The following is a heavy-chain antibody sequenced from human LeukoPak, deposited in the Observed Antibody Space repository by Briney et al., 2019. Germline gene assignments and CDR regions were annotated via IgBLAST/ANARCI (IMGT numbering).Heavy chain of an antibody. V-gene: IGHV7-4-1*02. CDR3: ATIGASFFDY. D-gene: IGHD3-10*01. Sequence: ASVKVSCKASGYTFTGYYMHWVRQAPGQGLEWMGWINTGTGNPTYAQGFTGRFVFSLDTSVSTTYLQINSLKAEDTAVYYCATIGASFFDYWGQGTLVTVSS. CDR1: GYTFTGYY. CDR2: INTGTGNP. J-gene: IGHJ4*02.